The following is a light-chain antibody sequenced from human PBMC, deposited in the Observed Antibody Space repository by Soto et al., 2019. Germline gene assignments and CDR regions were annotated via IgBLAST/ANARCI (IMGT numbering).Light chain of an antibody. J-gene: IGLJ3*02. CDR1: SSNIGSNT. CDR2: SNN. Sequence: QSVLTQPPSASGTPGQRVTISCSGSSSNIGSNTVNWYQQLPGTAPKLLIYSNNQRPSGVPDRFSGSTSGTSASLAISGLQSEEEADYYCAAWDDSLNAWVFGGGTKLTVL. V-gene: IGLV1-44*01. CDR3: AAWDDSLNAWV.